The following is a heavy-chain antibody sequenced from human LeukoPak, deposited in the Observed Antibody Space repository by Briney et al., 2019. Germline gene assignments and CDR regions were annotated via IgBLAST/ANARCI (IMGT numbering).Heavy chain of an antibody. J-gene: IGHJ4*02. CDR1: GYSISSGYY. CDR3: ARCERAAQPPFDY. Sequence: SEPLSLTCAVSGYSISSGYYWGWIRQPPGKGLEWIGSIYHSGSTYYNPSLKSRVTISVDTSKNQSSLKLSSVTAADTAVYYCARCERAAQPPFDYWGQGTLVTVSS. D-gene: IGHD6-13*01. V-gene: IGHV4-38-2*01. CDR2: IYHSGST.